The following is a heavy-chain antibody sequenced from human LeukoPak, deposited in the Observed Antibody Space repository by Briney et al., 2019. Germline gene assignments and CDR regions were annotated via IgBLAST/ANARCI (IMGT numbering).Heavy chain of an antibody. CDR3: ARGRYCSGGSCYYDY. J-gene: IGHJ4*02. D-gene: IGHD2-15*01. CDR2: INPNSGGT. Sequence: ASVKVSCKASGGTFSSYATSWVRQAPGQGLEWMGWINPNSGGTNYAQKFQGRVTMTRDTSISTAYMELSRLRSDDTAVYYCARGRYCSGGSCYYDYWGQGTLVTVSS. CDR1: GGTFSSYA. V-gene: IGHV1-2*02.